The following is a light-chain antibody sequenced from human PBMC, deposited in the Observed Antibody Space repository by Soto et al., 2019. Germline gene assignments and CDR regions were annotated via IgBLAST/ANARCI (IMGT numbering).Light chain of an antibody. J-gene: IGKJ4*01. CDR1: QSVSSN. CDR2: GAS. Sequence: EIVMTQSPATLSVSPGERATLSCRASQSVSSNLAWYQQKPGQAPRLLIYGASTRATGIPARFSGSGSGTDFTLTISRLEPEDFAVYYCQQYYSIPLTFGGGTKVEIK. V-gene: IGKV3-15*01. CDR3: QQYYSIPLT.